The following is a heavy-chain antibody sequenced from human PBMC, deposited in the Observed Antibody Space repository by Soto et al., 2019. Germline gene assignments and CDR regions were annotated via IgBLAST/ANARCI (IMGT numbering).Heavy chain of an antibody. D-gene: IGHD5-12*01. CDR3: VRDSGSGFDY. J-gene: IGHJ4*02. Sequence: GGSLTLCCAAAGFPFTCHWIHWVRQAPGKGLVWVSRINIDGSSVIYADSVKGRFTISRDNSKNTVYLQMISLRVEDTAVYYWVRDSGSGFDYWGQGNLVTVSS. CDR2: INIDGSSV. V-gene: IGHV3-74*01. CDR1: GFPFTCHW.